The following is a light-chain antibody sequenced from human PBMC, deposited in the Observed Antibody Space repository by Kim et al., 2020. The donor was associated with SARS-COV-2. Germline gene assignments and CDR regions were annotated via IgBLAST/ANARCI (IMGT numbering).Light chain of an antibody. CDR3: QSYNRDNVI. V-gene: IGLV6-57*03. J-gene: IGLJ2*01. CDR1: SGSSDENY. CDR2: EDD. Sequence: GKEVTICCTRSSGSSDENYEQWYQQRPGGVPTTVIYEDDQRPSGVSDRFSGSIDNSSNSASLTISGLRTEDEADYYCQSYNRDNVIFGGGTQLTVL.